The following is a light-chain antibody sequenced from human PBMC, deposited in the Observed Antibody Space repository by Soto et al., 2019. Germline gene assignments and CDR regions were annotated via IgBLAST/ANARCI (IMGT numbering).Light chain of an antibody. CDR2: GAS. V-gene: IGKV1-5*01. Sequence: DTQMTQSPSTLSASVGDRVIITCRASQSVSMWLAWFQQKPGKAPRLLIYGASDLESGVPSRFSGSGSGTEFTLTISSLQPEDAATYYCQQYNTYLTWTFGQGTKVDIK. CDR1: QSVSMW. CDR3: QQYNTYLTWT. J-gene: IGKJ1*01.